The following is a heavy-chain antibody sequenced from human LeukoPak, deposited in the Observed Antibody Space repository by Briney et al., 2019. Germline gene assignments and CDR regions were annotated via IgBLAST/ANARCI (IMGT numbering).Heavy chain of an antibody. V-gene: IGHV3-48*01. J-gene: IGHJ4*02. CDR3: VRDPLPGGASVY. CDR2: INYGSHPT. Sequence: GGSLRLSCAASGFTFSSYHMHWVRQAPGKGLEWLSYINYGSHPTYYADSVKGRFTISRDNAKNSLYLQLNGLRAEDTAVYYCVRDPLPGGASVYWGRGTLVTVSS. D-gene: IGHD5/OR15-5a*01. CDR1: GFTFSSYH.